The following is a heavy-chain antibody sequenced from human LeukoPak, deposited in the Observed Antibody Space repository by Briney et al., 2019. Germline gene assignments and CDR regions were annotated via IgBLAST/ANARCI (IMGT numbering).Heavy chain of an antibody. J-gene: IGHJ4*02. CDR3: ARVESHADYLDY. CDR2: IYYSGST. D-gene: IGHD3-3*01. Sequence: PSETLSLTCTVSGGSISSYYWSWIRQPPGKGLEWIGYIYYSGSTNYNPSLKSRVTISVDTSRNQFSLKLSSVTAADTAVYYCARVESHADYLDYWGRGTLVTVSS. V-gene: IGHV4-59*01. CDR1: GGSISSYY.